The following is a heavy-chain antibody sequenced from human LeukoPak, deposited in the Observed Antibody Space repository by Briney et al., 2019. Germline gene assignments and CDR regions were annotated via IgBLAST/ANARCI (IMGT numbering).Heavy chain of an antibody. J-gene: IGHJ5*02. D-gene: IGHD2-2*01. CDR1: GYTFTSSD. CDR3: ARNKYCSSTSCYPHLNWFDP. V-gene: IGHV1-8*01. Sequence: ASVKVSCKASGYTFTSSDINWVGQATGQGLEWMGWMNPNSGNTGYAQKFQGRVTMTRNTSISTAYMELSSLRSEDTAVYYCARNKYCSSTSCYPHLNWFDPWGQGTLVTVSS. CDR2: MNPNSGNT.